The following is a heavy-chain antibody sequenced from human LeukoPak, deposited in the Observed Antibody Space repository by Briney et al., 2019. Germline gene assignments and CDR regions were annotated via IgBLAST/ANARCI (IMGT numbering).Heavy chain of an antibody. V-gene: IGHV4-59*08. Sequence: SETLSLTCTVSGGSISSYYWSWIRQPPGKGLEWIGYIYYSGSTNYNPSLKSRVTISVDTSKNQFSLKLSSVTAADTAVYYCARHGDYLYYFDYWGQGTLVTVSS. CDR2: IYYSGST. D-gene: IGHD4-17*01. CDR3: ARHGDYLYYFDY. J-gene: IGHJ4*02. CDR1: GGSISSYY.